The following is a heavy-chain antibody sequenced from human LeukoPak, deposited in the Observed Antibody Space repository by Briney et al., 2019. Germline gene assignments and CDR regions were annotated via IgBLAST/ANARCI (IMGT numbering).Heavy chain of an antibody. V-gene: IGHV1-46*01. D-gene: IGHD2-15*01. CDR2: INPSGETT. J-gene: IGHJ4*02. CDR3: ARVSEGGGTSNAFDF. CDR1: GYTFMTYY. Sequence: GASVKVSCKASGYTFMTYYIHWVRQAPGQGLEWVGVINPSGETTNYAQKFQGRVTMTRDMSTSTVFLELRSLRSEDTAVYYCARVSEGGGTSNAFDFWGQGTLVTVSS.